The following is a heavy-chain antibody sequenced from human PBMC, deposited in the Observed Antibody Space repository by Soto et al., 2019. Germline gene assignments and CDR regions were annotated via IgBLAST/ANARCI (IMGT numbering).Heavy chain of an antibody. J-gene: IGHJ4*02. D-gene: IGHD6-13*01. CDR1: GCTFSSYA. Sequence: SVKVSCKASGCTFSSYAISWVRQAPGQGLEWMGGIIPIFGTANYAQKFQGRVTITADESTSTAYMELSSLRSEDTAVYYCAGIAAAGTIGVDYWGQGTLVTVSS. CDR3: AGIAAAGTIGVDY. V-gene: IGHV1-69*13. CDR2: IIPIFGTA.